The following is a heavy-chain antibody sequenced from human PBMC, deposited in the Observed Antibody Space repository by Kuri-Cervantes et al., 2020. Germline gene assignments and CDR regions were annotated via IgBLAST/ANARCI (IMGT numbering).Heavy chain of an antibody. CDR2: IYADGKT. V-gene: IGHV3-53*01. CDR1: GFTVTNNY. Sequence: GESLEISCAASGFTVTNNYMSWVRQAPGKGLEWVSVIYADGKTFYADSVKGRFTISRDILKNTLFLQMSGLRAEDTALYFCAREGKSVQAFDYWGQGTLVTVSS. CDR3: AREGKSVQAFDY. J-gene: IGHJ4*02.